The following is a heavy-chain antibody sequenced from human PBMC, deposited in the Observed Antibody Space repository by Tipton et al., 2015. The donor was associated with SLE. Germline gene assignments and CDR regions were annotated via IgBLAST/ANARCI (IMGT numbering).Heavy chain of an antibody. CDR1: GGSISSYF. D-gene: IGHD2-2*02. Sequence: GLVKPSETLSLTCTVSGGSISSYFWTWIRQPPGKGLEWIGRIYYSGSSYYNPSLKSRVTISVDTSKNQFSLKLSSVTAADTAVYYCAREDSSSWFYTRFDPWGQGTLVTVSS. J-gene: IGHJ5*02. CDR3: AREDSSSWFYTRFDP. CDR2: IYYSGSS. V-gene: IGHV4-39*07.